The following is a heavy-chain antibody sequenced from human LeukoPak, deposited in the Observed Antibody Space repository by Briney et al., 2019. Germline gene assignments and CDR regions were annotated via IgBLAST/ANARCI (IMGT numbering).Heavy chain of an antibody. CDR2: IIPIFGTA. J-gene: IGHJ4*02. CDR3: AVLGCDSGGSCYWGYYFDY. Sequence: GASVKVSCKASGGTFSSYAISWVRQAPGQGLEWMGGIIPIFGTANYAQKFQGRVTITADESTSTAYMELSSLRSEDTAVYYCAVLGCDSGGSCYWGYYFDYWGQGTLVTVSS. D-gene: IGHD2-15*01. CDR1: GGTFSSYA. V-gene: IGHV1-69*13.